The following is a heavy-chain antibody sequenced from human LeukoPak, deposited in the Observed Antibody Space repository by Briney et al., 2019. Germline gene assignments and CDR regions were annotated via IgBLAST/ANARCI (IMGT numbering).Heavy chain of an antibody. Sequence: GGALTLSCAAWVFTFRNYFMHWLRQAPGGGLEGGAFIACERSQTFYVECVGGRFTISRDNSNTTLYLQMNSLSAEDTAVYFCVRKSQDTIVHSGAFDSWGQGTTVTVSA. CDR2: IACERSQT. CDR3: VRKSQDTIVHSGAFDS. CDR1: VFTFRNYF. V-gene: IGHV3-30-3*01. J-gene: IGHJ3*02. D-gene: IGHD3-10*01.